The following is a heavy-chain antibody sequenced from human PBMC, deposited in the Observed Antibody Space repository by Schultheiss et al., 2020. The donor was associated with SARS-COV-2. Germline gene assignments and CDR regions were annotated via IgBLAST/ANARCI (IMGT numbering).Heavy chain of an antibody. Sequence: SETLSLTCSVSGGSVSSGDHYWSWIRQPPGKGLEWIGYVYHSGSTDYNPSLKSRLTISLDTSKNQFSLKLSSVTAADTAIYYCGSLLYTSSWPVDYWGQGSLVTVS. CDR2: VYHSGST. J-gene: IGHJ4*02. D-gene: IGHD6-13*01. CDR3: GSLLYTSSWPVDY. V-gene: IGHV4-30-4*01. CDR1: GGSVSSGDHY.